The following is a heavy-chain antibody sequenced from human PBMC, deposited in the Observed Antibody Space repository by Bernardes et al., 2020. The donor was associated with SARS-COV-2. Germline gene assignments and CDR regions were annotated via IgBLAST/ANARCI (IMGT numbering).Heavy chain of an antibody. CDR2: ISAIRNT. J-gene: IGHJ4*02. CDR1: GITFSTSD. D-gene: IGHD3-10*01. CDR3: ATELQYYNIY. V-gene: IGHV3-23*01. Sequence: GGSLRLSCATSGITFSTSDMAWVRQAPGKGLEWVATISAIRNTHYADRVKGRFIISRDDAKNALYLQMNSLRADDTATYYCATELQYYNIYWGQGALVTVSS.